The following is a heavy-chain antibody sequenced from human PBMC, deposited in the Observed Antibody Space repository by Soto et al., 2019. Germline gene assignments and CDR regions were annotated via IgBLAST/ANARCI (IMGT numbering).Heavy chain of an antibody. Sequence: GSLRLSCAASGFTFSNYAMSWVRQAPGKGLEWVPTISGNGGSTYYADSVKGRFTISRDNSKNMLFLQINSLRDDDSAVYYCAKRPASIITFDYWGQGTPVTVSS. J-gene: IGHJ4*02. CDR1: GFTFSNYA. CDR2: ISGNGGST. CDR3: AKRPASIITFDY. D-gene: IGHD2-2*02. V-gene: IGHV3-23*01.